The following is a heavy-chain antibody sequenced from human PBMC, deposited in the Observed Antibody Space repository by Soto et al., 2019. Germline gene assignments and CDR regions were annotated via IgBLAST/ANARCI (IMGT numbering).Heavy chain of an antibody. J-gene: IGHJ6*02. Sequence: PGGSLRLSCAASGFTFSDHYMDWVRQAPGKGLEWVGRTRNKANSYTTEYAASVKGRFTISRDDSKNSLYLQMNSLKTEDTAVYYCALIWSGTKMDVWGQGTTVTVSS. CDR2: TRNKANSYTT. V-gene: IGHV3-72*01. CDR3: ALIWSGTKMDV. CDR1: GFTFSDHY. D-gene: IGHD3-3*01.